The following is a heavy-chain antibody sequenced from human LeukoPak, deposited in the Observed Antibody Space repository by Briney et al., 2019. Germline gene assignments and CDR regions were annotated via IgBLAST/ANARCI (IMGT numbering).Heavy chain of an antibody. CDR1: GYSISSGYY. CDR3: ASMWNYSDY. CDR2: IYHSGST. J-gene: IGHJ4*02. Sequence: SETLSLTCTVSGYSISSGYYWGWIRQPPGKGLEWIGSIYHSGSTYYNPSLKSRVTISVDTSKNQFSLKLSSVTAADTAGYYCASMWNYSDYWGQGTLVTVSS. D-gene: IGHD2-21*01. V-gene: IGHV4-38-2*02.